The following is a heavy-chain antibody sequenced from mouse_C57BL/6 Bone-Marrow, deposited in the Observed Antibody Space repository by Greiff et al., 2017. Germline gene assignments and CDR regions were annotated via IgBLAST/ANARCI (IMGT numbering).Heavy chain of an antibody. V-gene: IGHV2-4*01. CDR2: IWSGGST. D-gene: IGHD1-1*01. J-gene: IGHJ3*01. CDR3: AKGIYRFGY. Sequence: VKLVESGPGLVQPSQSLSITCTVSGFSLTSYGVHWVRQPPGKGLEWLGVIWSGGSTDYNAAFISRLSISKDNSKSQVFFKMNSLQADDTAIYYCAKGIYRFGYWGQGTLVTVSA. CDR1: GFSLTSYG.